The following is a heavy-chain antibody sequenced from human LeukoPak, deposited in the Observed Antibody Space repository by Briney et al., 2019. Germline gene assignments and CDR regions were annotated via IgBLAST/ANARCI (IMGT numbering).Heavy chain of an antibody. CDR3: ATWRTAKTGFDY. D-gene: IGHD1-1*01. J-gene: IGHJ4*02. Sequence: SETLSLTCTVSDGAFSNNNYYWAWIRQPPGKGLECIGSIYYSGSPYYNPSLKSRVTIPVDTFKNQFSLRLSSVTAADTAVYYCATWRTAKTGFDYWGQGTLVTVSS. CDR1: DGAFSNNNYY. V-gene: IGHV4-39*01. CDR2: IYYSGSP.